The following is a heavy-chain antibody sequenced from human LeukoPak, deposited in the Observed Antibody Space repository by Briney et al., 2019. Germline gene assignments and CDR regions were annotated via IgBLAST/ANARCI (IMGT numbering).Heavy chain of an antibody. CDR2: SSSSGSGGNT. D-gene: IGHD1-26*01. CDR1: GSICSDYA. J-gene: IGHJ2*01. Sequence: QPGGSLRLSCTASGSICSDYAMSWARQAPGKGLEWVAGSSSSGSGGNTYYADSVKGRFTISRDTSKNILSLQMNTLRAEDTAIYYCAKDRTVGASYWYFDLWGRGTLVTVSS. V-gene: IGHV3-23*01. CDR3: AKDRTVGASYWYFDL.